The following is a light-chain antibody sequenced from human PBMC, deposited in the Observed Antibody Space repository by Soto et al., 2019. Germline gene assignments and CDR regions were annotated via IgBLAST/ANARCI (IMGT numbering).Light chain of an antibody. CDR3: QQYNNWLPIT. CDR2: GAS. J-gene: IGKJ5*01. CDR1: QSVSSN. Sequence: EIMMTQAPYTLSVSPGERATLSCRASQSVSSNLAWYQQKPGQAPRLLIYGASTRATGIPARFSGSGSGTEFTLTISSLQSEDFAVYYCQQYNNWLPITFGQGTRLEIK. V-gene: IGKV3-15*01.